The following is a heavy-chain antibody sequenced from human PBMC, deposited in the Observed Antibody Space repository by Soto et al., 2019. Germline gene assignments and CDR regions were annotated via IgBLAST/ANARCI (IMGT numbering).Heavy chain of an antibody. CDR1: GGSIGSGGYY. Sequence: SETLSLTCTVSGGSIGSGGYYWSWIRQHPGKGLEWIGYIYYSGSTYYNPSLKSRVTISVDTSKNQFSLKLSSVTAADTAVYYCARGLEENWFGGDLSFDPWGQGTLVTVSS. V-gene: IGHV4-31*03. D-gene: IGHD3-10*01. J-gene: IGHJ5*02. CDR2: IYYSGST. CDR3: ARGLEENWFGGDLSFDP.